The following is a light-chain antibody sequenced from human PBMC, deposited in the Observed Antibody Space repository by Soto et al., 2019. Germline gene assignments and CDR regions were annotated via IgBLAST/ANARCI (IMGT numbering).Light chain of an antibody. CDR2: AAS. Sequence: DIQMTQSPSSLSASVGDRVTITCRTSQNIARYLNWYQQRPGKAPNLLISAASSLQSGVPSRFSGSGSGTDFTITITMLHPEDFATYSCQQSYSAPFTFGQGTKLEIK. CDR1: QNIARY. J-gene: IGKJ2*01. CDR3: QQSYSAPFT. V-gene: IGKV1-39*01.